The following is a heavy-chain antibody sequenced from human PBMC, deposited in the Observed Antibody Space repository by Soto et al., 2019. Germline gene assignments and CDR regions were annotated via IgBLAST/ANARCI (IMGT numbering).Heavy chain of an antibody. Sequence: QVQLVQSGAEVKKPGASVKVSCKASGYTFTSYAMHWVRQAPGQRLEWMGWINAANGNTKYSQKFHGRVTITRDTSASKAYMELSSLRSEDTAVYYCARDQLIYDYIWGSYRPRVGYFDYWGQGTLVTVSS. D-gene: IGHD3-16*02. J-gene: IGHJ4*02. CDR1: GYTFTSYA. CDR3: ARDQLIYDYIWGSYRPRVGYFDY. CDR2: INAANGNT. V-gene: IGHV1-3*01.